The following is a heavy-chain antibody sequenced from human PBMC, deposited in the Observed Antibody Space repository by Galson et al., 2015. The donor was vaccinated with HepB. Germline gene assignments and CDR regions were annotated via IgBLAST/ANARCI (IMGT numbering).Heavy chain of an antibody. CDR2: IYSRGST. J-gene: IGHJ3*02. CDR3: ARDTPAAAIYVFGI. CDR1: GASIANGGFY. D-gene: IGHD2-2*01. V-gene: IGHV4-31*03. Sequence: TLSLTCNVSGASIANGGFYWTWIRPHPGKGLEWIGYIYSRGSTFYNPSLKCRVTISIDTSKNQFSLELNSVTAADTAVYYCARDTPAAAIYVFGIWGQGTMVTVSS.